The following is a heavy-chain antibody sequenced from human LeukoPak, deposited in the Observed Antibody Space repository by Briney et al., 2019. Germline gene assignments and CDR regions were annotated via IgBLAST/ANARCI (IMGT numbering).Heavy chain of an antibody. D-gene: IGHD3-22*01. Sequence: SETLSLTCTVSGGSISSYYWSWIRQPPGKGLEWIGYIYYSGSTNYNPSLKSRVTTSVDTSKNQFSLKLSSVTAADTAVYYCARSYYDSSGYYGMRAFDIWGQGTMVTVSS. CDR2: IYYSGST. J-gene: IGHJ3*02. CDR3: ARSYYDSSGYYGMRAFDI. CDR1: GGSISSYY. V-gene: IGHV4-59*01.